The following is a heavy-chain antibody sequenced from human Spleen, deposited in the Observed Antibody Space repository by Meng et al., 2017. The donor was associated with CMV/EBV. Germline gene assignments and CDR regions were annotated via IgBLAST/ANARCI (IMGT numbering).Heavy chain of an antibody. V-gene: IGHV3-7*01. J-gene: IGHJ4*02. CDR3: AREGYGDYGTRTTNDY. CDR2: IKGDGTKT. CDR1: GFTFRTFW. D-gene: IGHD4-17*01. Sequence: GESLKISCAASGFTFRTFWMSWVRQSPGKGLEWLASIKGDGTKTYYVGSVEGRFTISRDNAKNSLYLQMSSLRAEDTAVYYCAREGYGDYGTRTTNDYWGQGTLVTISS.